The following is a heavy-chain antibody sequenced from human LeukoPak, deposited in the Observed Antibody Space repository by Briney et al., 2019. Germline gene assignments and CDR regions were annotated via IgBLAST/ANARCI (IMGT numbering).Heavy chain of an antibody. CDR3: ARIGSGSYDNWFDP. CDR1: GGSISNYY. J-gene: IGHJ5*02. V-gene: IGHV4-4*07. D-gene: IGHD3-10*01. CDR2: IYTSGST. Sequence: PSETLSLTCTVSGGSISNYYWSWIRQPAGKGLEWIGRIYTSGSTNYNPSLKSRVTMSLDTSKNQFSLKLSSVTAVDTAVYYCARIGSGSYDNWFDPWGQGTLVIVSS.